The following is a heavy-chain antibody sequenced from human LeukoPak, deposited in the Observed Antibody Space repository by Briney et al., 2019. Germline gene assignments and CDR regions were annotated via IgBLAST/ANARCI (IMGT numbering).Heavy chain of an antibody. V-gene: IGHV4-59*08. CDR2: IYYSGST. D-gene: IGHD2-8*01. CDR1: GGSISSYY. CDR3: ARQSCTNGVCYPPYY. J-gene: IGHJ4*02. Sequence: SETLSLTCTVSGGSISSYYWSWIRQPPGKGLEWIGYIYYSGSTNYNPSLKSRVTMSVDTSENQFSLKLSSVTAADTAVYYCARQSCTNGVCYPPYYWGQGTLVTVSP.